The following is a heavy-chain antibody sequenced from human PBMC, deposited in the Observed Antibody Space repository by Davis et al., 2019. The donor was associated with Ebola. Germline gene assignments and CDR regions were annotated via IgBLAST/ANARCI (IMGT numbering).Heavy chain of an antibody. J-gene: IGHJ6*03. D-gene: IGHD3-22*01. CDR1: GGSISRAGSY. Sequence: LSLTCTVSGGSISRAGSYWSWVRQVPGKGLEWIGYIYYSGSTYYKPSLKSRVTISVDTSKNQFSLNLYSVTVADTAVYYCARDLRYDSSGYDYYFYLDVWGKGTTVTVSS. CDR3: ARDLRYDSSGYDYYFYLDV. CDR2: IYYSGST. V-gene: IGHV4-31*03.